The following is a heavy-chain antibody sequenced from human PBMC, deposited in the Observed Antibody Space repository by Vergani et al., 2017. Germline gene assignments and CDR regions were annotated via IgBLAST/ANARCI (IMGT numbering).Heavy chain of an antibody. Sequence: QVQLQQWGAGLLKPSETLSLTCAVYGGSFSGYYWSWIRQPPGKGLEWIGEINHSGSTNYNPSLKSRVTISVDTSKNQVSLKLSSVTAADTAVYYCARGRNAYCSGGSCYSFYYYYMDVWGKGTTVTVSS. V-gene: IGHV4-34*01. D-gene: IGHD2-15*01. CDR1: GGSFSGYY. J-gene: IGHJ6*03. CDR2: INHSGST. CDR3: ARGRNAYCSGGSCYSFYYYYMDV.